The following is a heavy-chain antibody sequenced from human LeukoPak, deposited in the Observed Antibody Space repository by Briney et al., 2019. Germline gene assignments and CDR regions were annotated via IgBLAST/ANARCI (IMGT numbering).Heavy chain of an antibody. CDR1: GYTFTSYD. J-gene: IGHJ4*02. CDR3: ARGSSTSCYTG. CDR2: MNPNSGNT. V-gene: IGHV1-8*01. D-gene: IGHD2-2*02. Sequence: GASPKVSCKASGYTFTSYDINWVRQGTGQGLEWMGWMNPNSGNTGYAQKFQGRVTMTRNTSISTAYMELSSLRSEDTAVYYCARGSSTSCYTGWGQGTLVTVSS.